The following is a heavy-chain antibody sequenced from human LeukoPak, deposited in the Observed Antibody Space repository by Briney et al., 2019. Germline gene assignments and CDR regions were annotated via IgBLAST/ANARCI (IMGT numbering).Heavy chain of an antibody. J-gene: IGHJ4*02. Sequence: SETLSLTCTVSGGSISSHYWNWIRQPPGKGLEWIGYFYNSGRSTYNPSLKSRVTISADTSKNHFSLKLNSVTTADTAVYYCTRGAGWLIDYWGQGILVTVSS. CDR2: FYNSGRS. CDR3: TRGAGWLIDY. V-gene: IGHV4-59*11. CDR1: GGSISSHY. D-gene: IGHD3-16*01.